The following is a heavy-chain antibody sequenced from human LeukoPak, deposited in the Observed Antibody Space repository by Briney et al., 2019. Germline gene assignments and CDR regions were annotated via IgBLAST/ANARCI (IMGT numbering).Heavy chain of an antibody. D-gene: IGHD6-19*01. V-gene: IGHV3-23*01. CDR1: GFIFSNYA. CDR2: ISSRGDST. J-gene: IGHJ4*02. CDR3: VKGPRPDITVAHTVEN. Sequence: GGSLILSCAASGFIFSNYAMSWVRQVPGRGLEWVSTISSRGDSTYVADSVKGRFTISRDNSKNSLYLQMNTVRAEDTAVYYCVKGPRPDITVAHTVENGGQGTLVTVSS.